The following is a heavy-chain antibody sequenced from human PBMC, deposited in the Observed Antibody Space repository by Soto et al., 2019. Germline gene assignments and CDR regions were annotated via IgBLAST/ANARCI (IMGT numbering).Heavy chain of an antibody. CDR1: GVNCSDFW. CDR3: ARDGVAPGLYFDH. V-gene: IGHV3-7*05. CDR2: IKYDGREK. D-gene: IGHD6-13*01. Sequence: LRLPCGLSGVNCSDFWMNRVRQTPGKRLEWVASIKYDGREKNYVDSVKGRFTISRDNAKNSVYLQMASLRAEDTAVYYCARDGVAPGLYFDHWGQGTPVTVSS. J-gene: IGHJ4*02.